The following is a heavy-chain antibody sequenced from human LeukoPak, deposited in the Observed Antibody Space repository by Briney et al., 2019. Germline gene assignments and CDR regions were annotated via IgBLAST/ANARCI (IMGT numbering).Heavy chain of an antibody. CDR1: GFTFSSYA. V-gene: IGHV3-23*01. Sequence: GGSLRLSCAASGFTFSSYAMSWVRQAPGRGLEWVSAISGSGGSTYYADSVKGRFTISRDNSKNTLYLQMNSLRAEDTAVYYCAKDRSSYYGYDYWGQGTLVTVSS. CDR2: ISGSGGST. D-gene: IGHD3-10*01. J-gene: IGHJ4*02. CDR3: AKDRSSYYGYDY.